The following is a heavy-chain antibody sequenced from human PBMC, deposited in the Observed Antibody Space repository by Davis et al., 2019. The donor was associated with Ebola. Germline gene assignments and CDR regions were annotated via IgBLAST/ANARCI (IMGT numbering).Heavy chain of an antibody. CDR3: ARDGRRYCSSTTCYITTPNYFDF. J-gene: IGHJ4*02. Sequence: ASVKVSCKASGYTFTTYYMHWVRQAPGQGLEWVGVINPDTGDTTYAQKFQGRVAMTRYTSTTTVYMDLSSLGSEDAALYYCARDGRRYCSSTTCYITTPNYFDFWGQGTLVTVSS. D-gene: IGHD2-2*02. CDR1: GYTFTTYY. CDR2: INPDTGDT. V-gene: IGHV1-46*01.